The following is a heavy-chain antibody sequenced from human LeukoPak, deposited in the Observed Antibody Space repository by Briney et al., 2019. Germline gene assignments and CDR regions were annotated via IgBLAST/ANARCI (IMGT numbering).Heavy chain of an antibody. V-gene: IGHV3-20*04. J-gene: IGHJ4*02. CDR3: AKGYLRFLEWLSAPFDY. CDR2: INWNGGST. D-gene: IGHD3-3*01. Sequence: PGGSLRLSCAASGFTFDDYGMSWVRQAPGKGLEWVSGINWNGGSTGYADSVKGRFTISRDNAKNSLYLQMNSLRAEDMALYYCAKGYLRFLEWLSAPFDYWGQGTLVTVSS. CDR1: GFTFDDYG.